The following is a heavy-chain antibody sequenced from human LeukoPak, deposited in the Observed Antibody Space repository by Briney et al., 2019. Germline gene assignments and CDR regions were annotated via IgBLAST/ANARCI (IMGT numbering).Heavy chain of an antibody. D-gene: IGHD3-9*01. CDR2: IYWDDDK. Sequence: SGPTLVNPTQTLPLTCTFSGFSLTTSGVSVGWIRQPPGKALEWLALIYWDDDKRYSPSLKSRLTITKDTSKNQVVLTMTNMDPVDTATYYCAHREVRLDYFDYWGQGTLVTVSS. V-gene: IGHV2-5*02. J-gene: IGHJ4*02. CDR3: AHREVRLDYFDY. CDR1: GFSLTTSGVS.